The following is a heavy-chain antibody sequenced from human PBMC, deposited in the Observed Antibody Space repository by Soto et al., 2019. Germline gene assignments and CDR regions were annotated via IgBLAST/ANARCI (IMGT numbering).Heavy chain of an antibody. Sequence: GASVKVSCKASGGTFSSYTISWVRQAPGQGLEWMGRIIPILGIANYAQKFQGRVTITADKSTSTAYMELSSLRSEDTAVYYCARTFVGFGESYHYYMDFWGKGTTVTVSS. J-gene: IGHJ6*03. CDR2: IIPILGIA. CDR1: GGTFSSYT. V-gene: IGHV1-69*02. D-gene: IGHD3-10*01. CDR3: ARTFVGFGESYHYYMDF.